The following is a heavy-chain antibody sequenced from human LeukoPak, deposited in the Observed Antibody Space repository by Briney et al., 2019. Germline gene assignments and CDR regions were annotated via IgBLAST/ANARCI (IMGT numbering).Heavy chain of an antibody. CDR3: ARDSEGPSGSYSRDYYYFYYMDV. D-gene: IGHD1-26*01. J-gene: IGHJ6*03. Sequence: GGSLRLSCAASGFAFSSYGMHWVRQAPGKGLEWVAFIRYDGSNKYYADSVKGRFTISRDNSKNTLYLQMNSLRAEDTAVYYCARDSEGPSGSYSRDYYYFYYMDVWGKGTTVTVSS. CDR1: GFAFSSYG. CDR2: IRYDGSNK. V-gene: IGHV3-30*02.